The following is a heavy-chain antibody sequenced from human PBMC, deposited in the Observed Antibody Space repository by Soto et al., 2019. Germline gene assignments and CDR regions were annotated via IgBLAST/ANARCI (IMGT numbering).Heavy chain of an antibody. J-gene: IGHJ6*01. V-gene: IGHV3-30*18. D-gene: IGHD2-15*01. Sequence: QVQLVESGGGVVQPGRSLRPSCAASGFTFSSYGMHWVRQAPGKGLEWVAVISYDGSNKYYADSVKGRFTISRDNSKNTLYLQMNSLRAEDTAVYYCAKAPRAQKYCSGGSCYSPHYYYGMDVW. CDR3: AKAPRAQKYCSGGSCYSPHYYYGMDV. CDR2: ISYDGSNK. CDR1: GFTFSSYG.